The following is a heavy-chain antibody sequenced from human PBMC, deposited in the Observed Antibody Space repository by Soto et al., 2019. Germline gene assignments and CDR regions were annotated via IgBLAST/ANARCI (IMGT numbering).Heavy chain of an antibody. CDR2: ISAYNGNT. V-gene: IGHV1-18*01. Sequence: QVQLVQSGAEVKKPGASVKVSCKASGYTFTSYGISWVRQAPGQGREWMGWISAYNGNTNYAQKLQGRVTMTTDTSTSTAYMELRSLRSDDTAVYYCARLPYSSSDQTTKPFDYWGQGTLVTVSS. D-gene: IGHD6-6*01. CDR1: GYTFTSYG. CDR3: ARLPYSSSDQTTKPFDY. J-gene: IGHJ4*02.